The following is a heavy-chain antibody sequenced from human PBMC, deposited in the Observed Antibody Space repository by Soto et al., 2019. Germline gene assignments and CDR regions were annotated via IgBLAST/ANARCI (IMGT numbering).Heavy chain of an antibody. Sequence: ASVTVSWTASCYTFASYGISWVRQTPQQGLEWMGWIGAYNGNTNCAQKLQGRVTMTTDTSTSTAYMELRSLRSDDTAVYYCARSIGQLVRDYYYGMDVWGQGTTVTVYS. CDR3: ARSIGQLVRDYYYGMDV. J-gene: IGHJ6*02. CDR1: CYTFASYG. V-gene: IGHV1-18*04. D-gene: IGHD6-6*01. CDR2: IGAYNGNT.